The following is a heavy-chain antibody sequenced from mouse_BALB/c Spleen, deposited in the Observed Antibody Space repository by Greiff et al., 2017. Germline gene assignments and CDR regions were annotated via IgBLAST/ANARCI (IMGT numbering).Heavy chain of an antibody. CDR3: AREGLGSNFDD. D-gene: IGHD4-1*01. J-gene: IGHJ2*01. Sequence: DVKLVESGPGLVKPSQSLSLTCTVTGYSITSDYAWNWIRQFPGNKLEWMGYISYSGSTSYNPSLKSRISITRDTSKNQFFLQLNSVTTEDTATYYCAREGLGSNFDDWGQGTTLTVSS. V-gene: IGHV3-2*02. CDR1: GYSITSDYA. CDR2: ISYSGST.